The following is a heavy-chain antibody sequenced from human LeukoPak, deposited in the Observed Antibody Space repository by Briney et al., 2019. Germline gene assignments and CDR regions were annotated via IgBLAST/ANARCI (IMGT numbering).Heavy chain of an antibody. D-gene: IGHD4-11*01. CDR1: GGSISSSSYY. CDR2: IYYSGST. V-gene: IGHV4-39*01. CDR3: ARHDYSNYVVD. J-gene: IGHJ4*02. Sequence: SETLSLTCTVSGGSISSSSYYWGWIRQPPGKGLEWVGSIYYSGSTYYNPSLKSRVTISVDTSKNQFSLKLSSVTAADTAVYYCARHDYSNYVVDWGQGTLVTVPS.